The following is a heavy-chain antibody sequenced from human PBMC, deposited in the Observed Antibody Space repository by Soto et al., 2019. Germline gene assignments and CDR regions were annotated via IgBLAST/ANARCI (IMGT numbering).Heavy chain of an antibody. V-gene: IGHV1-24*01. CDR3: ATGRITGTTSYYYGMDV. CDR2: FDPEDGET. J-gene: IGHJ6*02. CDR1: GYTXTELS. D-gene: IGHD1-7*01. Sequence: SXKVSCKVSGYTXTELSMHCVRQAPGKGLEWMGGFDPEDGETIYAQKFQGRVTMTEDTSTDRAYIELSSLRSEDTAVYYCATGRITGTTSYYYGMDVWGQGTTVTVSS.